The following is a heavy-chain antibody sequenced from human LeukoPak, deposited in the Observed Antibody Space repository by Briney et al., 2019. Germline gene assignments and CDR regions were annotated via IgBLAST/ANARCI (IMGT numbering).Heavy chain of an antibody. CDR2: ISSSSSTI. D-gene: IGHD1-26*01. CDR1: GFTFSSYG. V-gene: IGHV3-48*01. Sequence: GGSLTLSCAASGFTFSSYGMTWVRQAPGKGLEWVSYISSSSSTIYYADSVKGRFTISRDNAKNSLYLQLNSLGAADTAVYYCARSLVVGATYPYHWGQGTLVTVSS. J-gene: IGHJ5*02. CDR3: ARSLVVGATYPYH.